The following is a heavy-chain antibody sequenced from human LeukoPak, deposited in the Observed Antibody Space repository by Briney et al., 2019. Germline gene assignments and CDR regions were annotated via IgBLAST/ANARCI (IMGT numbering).Heavy chain of an antibody. CDR3: ARVGDGLNGAFDI. CDR1: GYIFTGHY. CDR2: INPKTGGT. Sequence: SVKVSCKASGYIFTGHYMNWVRQAPGQGLEWMGRINPKTGGTNFAQNFQGRVTMTRDTSISTGYMELTRLRPDDTAVYYCARVGDGLNGAFDIWGQGTMVTVSS. V-gene: IGHV1-2*06. J-gene: IGHJ3*02. D-gene: IGHD5-24*01.